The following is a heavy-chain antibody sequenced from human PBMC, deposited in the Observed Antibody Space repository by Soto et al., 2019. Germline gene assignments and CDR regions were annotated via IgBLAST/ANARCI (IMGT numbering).Heavy chain of an antibody. CDR3: ARDPAPYSSGRFNWFDP. V-gene: IGHV3-33*01. Sequence: PGGSLRLSCAASGFTFSSYGMHWVRQAPGKGLEWVAVIWYDGSNKYYADSVKGRFTISRDNSKNTLYLQMNSLRAEDTAVYYCARDPAPYSSGRFNWFDPWGQGTLVTVSS. D-gene: IGHD6-19*01. J-gene: IGHJ5*02. CDR1: GFTFSSYG. CDR2: IWYDGSNK.